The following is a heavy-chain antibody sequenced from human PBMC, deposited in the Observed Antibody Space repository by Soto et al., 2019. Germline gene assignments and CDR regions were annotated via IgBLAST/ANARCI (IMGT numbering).Heavy chain of an antibody. V-gene: IGHV3-74*01. Sequence: GGSLRLSCAASGFTFSTYWMHWVRQAPGKGLVWVSRINSDGSRTNYADSAKGRFTISRDNARNTLYLQMNSLRAEDTAMYFCARFSMSSVVAATYVDYWGQGTLVTVSS. J-gene: IGHJ4*02. CDR1: GFTFSTYW. CDR2: INSDGSRT. D-gene: IGHD2-15*01. CDR3: ARFSMSSVVAATYVDY.